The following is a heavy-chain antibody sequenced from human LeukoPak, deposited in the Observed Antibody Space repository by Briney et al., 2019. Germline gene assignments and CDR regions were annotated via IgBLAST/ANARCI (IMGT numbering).Heavy chain of an antibody. D-gene: IGHD3-3*01. Sequence: ASVKVSRKSSGYTFTIYSISGVRPAPAQGGEWVGWISAYKGNTNYAQKLQGRVTMNTDTSTSKAYMELRSLRSDDTAVYYCARVWFLEWLLPDAFDIWGQGTMVTVSS. CDR1: GYTFTIYS. V-gene: IGHV1-18*01. J-gene: IGHJ3*02. CDR3: ARVWFLEWLLPDAFDI. CDR2: ISAYKGNT.